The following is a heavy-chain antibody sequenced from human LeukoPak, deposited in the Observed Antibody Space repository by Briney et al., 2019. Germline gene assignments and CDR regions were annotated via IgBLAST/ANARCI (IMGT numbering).Heavy chain of an antibody. CDR1: GFSFSTYS. J-gene: IGHJ4*02. CDR3: ASHFWNYCRIDY. D-gene: IGHD3-3*02. CDR2: ISGSGSYT. Sequence: PGGSLRLSCAASGFSFSTYSMNWARQAPGKGLEWVSSISGSGSYTYYADSVKGRFTISRDNAKNSLYLQMNSLRAEDTAIYYCASHFWNYCRIDYWGQGTLVTVSS. V-gene: IGHV3-21*01.